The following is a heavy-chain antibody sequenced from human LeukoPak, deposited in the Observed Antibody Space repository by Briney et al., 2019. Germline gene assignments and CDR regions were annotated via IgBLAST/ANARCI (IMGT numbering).Heavy chain of an antibody. CDR3: ARDGEGTSLSYFDY. Sequence: SGGSLRLSCAASGITFRIYSMNWVRQAPGKGLEWVSSISSSSTYIYSADSVKGRFTISRDNAKNSLYLQMNSLRAEDTAVYYCARDGEGTSLSYFDYWGQGTLVTVSS. CDR2: ISSSSTYI. CDR1: GITFRIYS. V-gene: IGHV3-21*01. D-gene: IGHD3-10*01. J-gene: IGHJ4*02.